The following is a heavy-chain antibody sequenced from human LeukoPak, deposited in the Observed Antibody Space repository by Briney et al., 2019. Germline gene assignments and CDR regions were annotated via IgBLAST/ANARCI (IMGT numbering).Heavy chain of an antibody. CDR1: GFTFSSYS. CDR2: ISSSSSYI. V-gene: IGHV3-21*04. Sequence: GGSLRLSCAASGFTFSSYSMNWVRQAPGKGLEWVSSISSSSSYIYYVDSVKGRFTISRDNSKNTLYLQMTSLRAEDTAIYYCAKSQSPQWRRYDTYNDASDIWGQGTMVTVSS. CDR3: AKSQSPQWRRYDTYNDASDI. D-gene: IGHD1-1*01. J-gene: IGHJ3*02.